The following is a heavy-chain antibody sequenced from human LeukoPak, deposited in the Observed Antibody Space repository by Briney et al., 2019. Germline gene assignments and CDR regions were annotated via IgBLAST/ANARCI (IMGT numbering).Heavy chain of an antibody. CDR2: IIPIFGTA. J-gene: IGHJ4*02. CDR1: GGTFSSYA. Sequence: VASVKASCKASGGTFSSYAISWVRQAPGQGLEWMGGIIPIFGTANYAQKFQGRVTITTDESTSTAYMELSSLRSEDTAVYYCARVIEYSSSLGNYWGQGTLVTVSS. V-gene: IGHV1-69*05. CDR3: ARVIEYSSSLGNY. D-gene: IGHD6-6*01.